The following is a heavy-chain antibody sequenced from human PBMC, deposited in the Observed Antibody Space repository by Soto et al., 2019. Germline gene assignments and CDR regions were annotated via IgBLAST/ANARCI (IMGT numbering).Heavy chain of an antibody. CDR1: GYAFTTYG. D-gene: IGHD1-1*01. Sequence: QVHLVQSGAEVKKPEASVKVSCKGSGYAFTTYGITWVRQAPGQGLEGMGWISAHNGNTNYAQKLQGRVTVTRDTSTSTAYMELRSLRSDDTAVYYCARGRYGDYWGQGALVTVSS. CDR2: ISAHNGNT. J-gene: IGHJ4*02. V-gene: IGHV1-18*01. CDR3: ARGRYGDY.